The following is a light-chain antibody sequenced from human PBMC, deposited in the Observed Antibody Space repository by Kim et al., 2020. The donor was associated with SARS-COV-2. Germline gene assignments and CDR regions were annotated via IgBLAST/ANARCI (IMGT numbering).Light chain of an antibody. CDR1: SSDIGSYNR. CDR3: ASYARSDTWV. V-gene: IGLV2-18*02. J-gene: IGLJ3*02. Sequence: QSALTQPPSVSGSPGQSVTISCTGTSSDIGSYNRVSWYQQPPGTAPRLIINEVTNRPSGVPDRFSGSKSGNTASLTISGLQAEDEADYYCASYARSDTWVFGGGTKLTVL. CDR2: EVT.